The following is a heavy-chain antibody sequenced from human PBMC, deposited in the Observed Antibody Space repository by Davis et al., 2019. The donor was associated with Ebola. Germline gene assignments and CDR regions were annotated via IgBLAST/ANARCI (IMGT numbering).Heavy chain of an antibody. Sequence: GESLKISCAASGFTFSSYVMSWVRQAPGKGLEWVSAISGSGGSTYYADSVKGRFTISRDNSKNMLYLQMNSLRAEDTAVYYCAKVTSSGWYYFDYWGQGTLVTVSS. D-gene: IGHD6-19*01. CDR2: ISGSGGST. V-gene: IGHV3-23*01. J-gene: IGHJ4*02. CDR3: AKVTSSGWYYFDY. CDR1: GFTFSSYV.